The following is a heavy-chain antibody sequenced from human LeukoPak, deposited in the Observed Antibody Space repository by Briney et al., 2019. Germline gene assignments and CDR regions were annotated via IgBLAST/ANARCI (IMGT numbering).Heavy chain of an antibody. V-gene: IGHV4-34*01. CDR1: GGSFSGYY. CDR2: INHSGST. CDR3: ARLGVQLWTRGWFDP. Sequence: SETLSLTCAVYGGSFSGYYWSWIRQPPGKGLEWIGEINHSGSTNYNPSLKGRVTISVDTSKNQFSLKLSSVTAADTAVYYCARLGVQLWTRGWFDPWGQGTLVTVSS. D-gene: IGHD5-18*01. J-gene: IGHJ5*02.